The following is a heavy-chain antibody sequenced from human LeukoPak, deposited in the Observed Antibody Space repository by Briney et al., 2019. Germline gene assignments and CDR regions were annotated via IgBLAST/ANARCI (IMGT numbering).Heavy chain of an antibody. CDR3: AKGYSSGWYYFDY. Sequence: GRSLRLSCAASGFTFDGYAMHWVRQAPGKGLEWVPGISWNSGSIGYADSVKGRFTISRDNAKNSLYLQMNSLRAGDMALYYCAKGYSSGWYYFDYWGQGTLVTVSS. CDR2: ISWNSGSI. CDR1: GFTFDGYA. J-gene: IGHJ4*02. V-gene: IGHV3-9*03. D-gene: IGHD6-19*01.